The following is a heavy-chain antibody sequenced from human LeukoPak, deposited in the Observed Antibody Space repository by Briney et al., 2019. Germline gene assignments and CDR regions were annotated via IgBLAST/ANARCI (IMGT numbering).Heavy chain of an antibody. V-gene: IGHV3-30*02. CDR1: GFTFSSYC. J-gene: IGHJ4*02. CDR3: AKETPYYDILTGYPPHDY. CDR2: IRYDGSNK. D-gene: IGHD3-9*01. Sequence: GGSLRLSCAASGFTFSSYCMHWVRQAPGERLEGLTVIRYDGSNKYYADSVKGRFTISRDNSKNTLYLQMNSLRAEDTAVYYCAKETPYYDILTGYPPHDYWGQGTLVTVSS.